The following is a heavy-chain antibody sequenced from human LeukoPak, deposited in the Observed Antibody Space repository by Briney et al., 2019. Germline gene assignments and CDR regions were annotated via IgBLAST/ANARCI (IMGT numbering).Heavy chain of an antibody. CDR3: ARITKDYYDSSSCNEYYFDY. CDR1: GYSFTSYW. V-gene: IGHV5-51*01. J-gene: IGHJ4*02. Sequence: GESLKISCKGSGYSFTSYWIGWVRQMPGKGLEWMGIIYPGDSDTRYSPSFQGQVTISADKSISTAYLQWSSLKASDTAMYYCARITKDYYDSSSCNEYYFDYWGQGTLVTVSS. D-gene: IGHD3-22*01. CDR2: IYPGDSDT.